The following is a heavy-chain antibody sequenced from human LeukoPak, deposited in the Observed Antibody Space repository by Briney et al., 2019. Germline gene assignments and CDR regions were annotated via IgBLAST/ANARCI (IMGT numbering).Heavy chain of an antibody. Sequence: GGSLRLSCAASGFTFSSYAMHWVRQAPGRGLEWVSVIYSGGSTYYADSVKGRFTISRDNSKNTLYLQMNSLRAEDTAVYYCARDPPNLYGVGYWGQGTLVTVSS. CDR2: IYSGGST. J-gene: IGHJ4*02. CDR3: ARDPPNLYGVGY. CDR1: GFTFSSYA. V-gene: IGHV3-66*01. D-gene: IGHD4-17*01.